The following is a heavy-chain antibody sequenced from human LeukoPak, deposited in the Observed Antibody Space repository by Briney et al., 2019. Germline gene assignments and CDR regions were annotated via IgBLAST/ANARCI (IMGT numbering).Heavy chain of an antibody. CDR3: AKDHYYGSGSYYNSDAFHI. Sequence: QPGGSLRLSCAASGFTFSSYAMSWVRQAPGKGLEWVSAISGSGGSTYYADSVKGRFTISRDNSKNTLYLQMNGLRAEDTAVYYCAKDHYYGSGSYYNSDAFHIWGQGTMVAVSS. J-gene: IGHJ3*02. CDR1: GFTFSSYA. V-gene: IGHV3-23*01. CDR2: ISGSGGST. D-gene: IGHD3-10*01.